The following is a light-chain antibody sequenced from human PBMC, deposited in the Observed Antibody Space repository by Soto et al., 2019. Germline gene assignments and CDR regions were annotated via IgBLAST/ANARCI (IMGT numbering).Light chain of an antibody. J-gene: IGKJ4*02. V-gene: IGKV3-11*01. CDR3: QQRSNWPPLT. Sequence: EIVLTQSPATLSLSPGERATLSCRASQSVSSYLAWYQQKPGQAPRLLIYDASNRATGIPARFSGSGSGTDLSLTISSLEPEVFAVYYCQQRSNWPPLTFGGGTKVENK. CDR2: DAS. CDR1: QSVSSY.